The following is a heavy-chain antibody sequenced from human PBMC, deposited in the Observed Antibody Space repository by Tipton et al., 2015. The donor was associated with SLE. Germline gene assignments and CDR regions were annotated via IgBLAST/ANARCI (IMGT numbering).Heavy chain of an antibody. D-gene: IGHD3-3*01. CDR2: INHRGTT. CDR1: GGTFSGYY. CDR3: AGGQSWSGYYGGNGYYGMDV. Sequence: GLVKPSETLSLTCVVSGGTFSGYYWTWIRQSPGKGLEWIGQINHRGTTDYNPSLKSRVAILVDTSKRQVSLRLNSLTAADTAVYYCAGGQSWSGYYGGNGYYGMDVWGQGTTVTVSS. J-gene: IGHJ6*02. V-gene: IGHV4-34*01.